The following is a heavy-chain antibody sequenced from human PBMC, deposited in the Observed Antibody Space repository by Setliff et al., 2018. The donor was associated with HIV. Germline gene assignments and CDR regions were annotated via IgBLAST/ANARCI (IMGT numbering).Heavy chain of an antibody. V-gene: IGHV1-18*01. CDR3: AREGLWFGDRGHYMDV. D-gene: IGHD3-10*01. J-gene: IGHJ6*03. Sequence: ASVKVSCKASGYTSTSSGITWVRQAPGQGLEWMGWIGTYNGDTNYAQKFQGRVTMTTDTSTSTAYMELRSLISDDTAVYYCAREGLWFGDRGHYMDVWGTGTLLVTVSS. CDR1: GYTSTSSG. CDR2: IGTYNGDT.